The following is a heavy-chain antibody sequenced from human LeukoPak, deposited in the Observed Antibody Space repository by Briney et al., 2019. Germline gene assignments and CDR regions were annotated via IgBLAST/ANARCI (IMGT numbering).Heavy chain of an antibody. CDR2: IFYNGNT. V-gene: IGHV4-59*01. CDR3: ARTTEGGYSYGYFYYYYMDV. J-gene: IGHJ6*03. Sequence: PSETLSLTCTVSGGPIISYYWSWIRQSPAKGLEYIGYIFYNGNTDYSPSLKGRVTISVDTSKNQFSLKLTSVTAADTAVYYCARTTEGGYSYGYFYYYYMDVWGKGTTVTISS. CDR1: GGPIISYY. D-gene: IGHD5-18*01.